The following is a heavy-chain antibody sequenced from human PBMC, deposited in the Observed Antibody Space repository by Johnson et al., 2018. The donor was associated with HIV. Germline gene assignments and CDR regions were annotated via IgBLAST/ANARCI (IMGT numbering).Heavy chain of an antibody. CDR3: ARRWELHSNAFDI. J-gene: IGHJ3*02. V-gene: IGHV3-30-3*01. CDR2: ISYDGSNK. Sequence: QVQLVESGGGVVQPGRSLRLSCAASGFTFISYAMHWVRQAPGKGLEWVAVISYDGSNKYYADSVKGRFTISIDNSKNTLYVQMNSLRAEDTALYYCARRWELHSNAFDIWGQGTMVTVSS. CDR1: GFTFISYA. D-gene: IGHD1-26*01.